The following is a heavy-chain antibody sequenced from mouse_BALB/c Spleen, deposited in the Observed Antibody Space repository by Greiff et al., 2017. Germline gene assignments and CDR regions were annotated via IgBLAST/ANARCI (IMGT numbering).Heavy chain of an antibody. CDR2: ISSGSSTI. Sequence: VQLKESGGGLVQPGGSRKLSCAASGFTFSSFGMHWVRQAPEKGLEWVAYISSGSSTIYYADTVKGRFTISRDTPKNTLFLQMTSLRSEETAMYICARGENRYDEGFGDGGQGTTLTVSS. CDR3: ARGENRYDEGFGD. J-gene: IGHJ2*01. V-gene: IGHV5-17*02. D-gene: IGHD2-14*01. CDR1: GFTFSSFG.